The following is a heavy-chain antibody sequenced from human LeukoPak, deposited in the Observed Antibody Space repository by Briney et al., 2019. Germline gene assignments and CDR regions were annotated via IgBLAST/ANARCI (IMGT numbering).Heavy chain of an antibody. J-gene: IGHJ4*02. CDR1: GFTFSDYY. V-gene: IGHV3-11*01. CDR3: ARAGQSDY. Sequence: GGSLRLSCAASGFTFSDYYMNWIRQAPGKGLEWVSSISGGSRTINYADSVKGRFTTSRDNAKNSLSLQVNSLRAEDTAVYYCARAGQSDYWGQGTLVTVSP. CDR2: ISGGSRTI.